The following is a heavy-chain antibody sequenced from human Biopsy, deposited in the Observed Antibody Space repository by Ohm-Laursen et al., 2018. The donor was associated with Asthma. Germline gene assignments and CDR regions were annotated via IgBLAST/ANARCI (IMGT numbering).Heavy chain of an antibody. V-gene: IGHV3-48*02. CDR1: GFTFSSYS. CDR2: ISSSSSTI. Sequence: SLRLFCTASGFTFSSYSMNWVRQAPGKGLEWVSYISSSSSTIYYADSVKGRFTISRDNAKNSLYLQMNSLRDEDTAVYYCARPRWGPYGYWGQGTLVTVSS. D-gene: IGHD4-17*01. J-gene: IGHJ4*02. CDR3: ARPRWGPYGY.